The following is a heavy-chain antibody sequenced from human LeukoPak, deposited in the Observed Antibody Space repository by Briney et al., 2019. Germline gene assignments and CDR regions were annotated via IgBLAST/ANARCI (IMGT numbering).Heavy chain of an antibody. D-gene: IGHD3-10*01. Sequence: GASVKVSYKASGYTFTSYYMHWVRQAPGQGLEWMGIINPSGGSTSYAQKFQGRVTMTRDTSTSTVYMELSSLRSEDTAVYYCARAPLWSMVRGVIIPFDYWGQGTLVTVSS. J-gene: IGHJ4*02. CDR2: INPSGGST. V-gene: IGHV1-46*01. CDR1: GYTFTSYY. CDR3: ARAPLWSMVRGVIIPFDY.